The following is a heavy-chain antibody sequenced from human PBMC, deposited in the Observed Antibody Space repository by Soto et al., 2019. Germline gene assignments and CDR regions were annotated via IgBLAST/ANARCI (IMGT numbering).Heavy chain of an antibody. CDR1: GATCSSYA. V-gene: IGHV1-69*13. CDR3: ATFRCSLGH. Sequence: SVRVSCKSSGATCSSYAISWVPQAPGQGLEWMGGIIPMLGTANYAQKFQGRVTMTADESTSTAYMELSSLRCEDTDVYYCATFRCSLGHWGQGTLVTVSA. CDR2: IIPMLGTA. D-gene: IGHD6-13*01. J-gene: IGHJ1*01.